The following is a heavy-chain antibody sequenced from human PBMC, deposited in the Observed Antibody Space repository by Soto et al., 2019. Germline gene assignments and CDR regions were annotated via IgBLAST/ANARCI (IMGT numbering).Heavy chain of an antibody. CDR2: ISGSGGST. CDR3: AKDPIYSYGPPIFDY. Sequence: EMQLLECGGGLVQPGGSLRLSCAASGFTFSSYAMSWVRQAPGKGLEWVSAISGSGGSTYYADSVKGRFTISRDNSKNTLYLQMNSLRAEDTAVYYCAKDPIYSYGPPIFDYWGQGTLVTVSS. CDR1: GFTFSSYA. J-gene: IGHJ4*02. D-gene: IGHD5-18*01. V-gene: IGHV3-23*01.